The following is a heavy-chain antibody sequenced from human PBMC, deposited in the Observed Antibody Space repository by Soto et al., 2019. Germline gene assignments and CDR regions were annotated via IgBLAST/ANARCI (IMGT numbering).Heavy chain of an antibody. D-gene: IGHD2-8*01. Sequence: GGSLRLSCAASGFTFSDYYMSWMRQAPGKGLEWVSYIGPSSSYTNYADSVKGRFTISRDNAKNSLYLQMNSLRAEDTAVYYCARVVRLMLYSDYWGQGTLVTVSS. CDR1: GFTFSDYY. V-gene: IGHV3-11*06. CDR3: ARVVRLMLYSDY. J-gene: IGHJ4*02. CDR2: IGPSSSYT.